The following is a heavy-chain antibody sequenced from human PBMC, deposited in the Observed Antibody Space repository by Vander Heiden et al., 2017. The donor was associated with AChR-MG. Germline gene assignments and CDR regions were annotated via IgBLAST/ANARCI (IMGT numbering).Heavy chain of an antibody. D-gene: IGHD3-3*01. CDR3: AKGGFLEGYYYMDV. V-gene: IGHV3-43*01. CDR1: GFTFDDYT. J-gene: IGHJ6*03. CDR2: ISWDGGST. Sequence: EVQLVESGGVVVQPGGSLSLSCAASGFTFDDYTMHWVRQAPGKGLEWVSLISWDGGSTYYADSVKGRFTISRDNSKNSLYLQMNSLRTEDTALYYCAKGGFLEGYYYMDVWGKGTTVTVSS.